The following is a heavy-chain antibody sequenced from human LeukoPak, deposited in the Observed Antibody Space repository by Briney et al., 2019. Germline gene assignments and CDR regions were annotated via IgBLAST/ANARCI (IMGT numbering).Heavy chain of an antibody. J-gene: IGHJ4*02. Sequence: ASVKVSCKASGYTFTSCDINWVRQATGQGLEWMGWMNPNSGNTGYAQKFQGRVTMTRNTSISTAYMELSSLRSEDTAVYYCARAVAGTYSLNYWGQGTLVTVSS. V-gene: IGHV1-8*01. CDR2: MNPNSGNT. CDR1: GYTFTSCD. D-gene: IGHD6-19*01. CDR3: ARAVAGTYSLNY.